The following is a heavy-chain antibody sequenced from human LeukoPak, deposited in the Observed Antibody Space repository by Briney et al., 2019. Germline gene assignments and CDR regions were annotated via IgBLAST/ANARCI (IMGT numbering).Heavy chain of an antibody. CDR2: INHSGST. V-gene: IGHV4-38-2*02. Sequence: SETLSLTCTVSGYSISSGYYWGWIRQPPGKGLEWIGEINHSGSTNYNPSLKSRVTISVDTSKNQFSLKLSSVTAAETAVYYCARGQSDIVATMGWFDPWGQGTLVTVSS. CDR3: ARGQSDIVATMGWFDP. D-gene: IGHD5-12*01. J-gene: IGHJ5*02. CDR1: GYSISSGYY.